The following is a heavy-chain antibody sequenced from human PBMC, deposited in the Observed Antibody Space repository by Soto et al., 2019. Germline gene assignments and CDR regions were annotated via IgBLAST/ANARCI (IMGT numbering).Heavy chain of an antibody. CDR3: ARSYGDYWDFDY. CDR2: IIPILGIA. Sequence: SVKVSCTASGGTFSSYTISWVRQAPGQGLEWMGRIIPILGIANYAQKFQGRVTITADKSTSTAYMELSSLRSEDTAVYYCARSYGDYWDFDYWGQGTLVTVSS. V-gene: IGHV1-69*02. D-gene: IGHD4-17*01. J-gene: IGHJ4*02. CDR1: GGTFSSYT.